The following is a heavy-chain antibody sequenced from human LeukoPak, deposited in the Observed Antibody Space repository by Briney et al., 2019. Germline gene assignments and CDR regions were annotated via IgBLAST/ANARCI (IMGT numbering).Heavy chain of an antibody. CDR1: GFTFSTYA. V-gene: IGHV3-64*02. CDR2: INTNGDST. J-gene: IGHJ4*02. D-gene: IGHD2-2*01. CDR3: ARWGSTSCYDY. Sequence: GGSLRLSCAASGFTFSTYAMHWVRQAPGKGLEYVSAINTNGDSTYYADSVKGRFTISRDNSKNTLFLQMGSLRADDMAVYYCARWGSTSCYDYWGQGTLVTVSS.